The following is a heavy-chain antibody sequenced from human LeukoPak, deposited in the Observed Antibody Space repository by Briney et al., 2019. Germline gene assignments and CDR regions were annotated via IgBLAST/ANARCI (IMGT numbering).Heavy chain of an antibody. CDR1: GGFISSYY. Sequence: PSETPSLTCTVSGGFISSYYWSWIRRPPGKGLEWIGYIYYSGSTNYNPSLKSRVTISVDTSKNQFSLKLSSVTAADTAVYYCARGRSTNDYWGQGTLVTVSS. V-gene: IGHV4-59*01. D-gene: IGHD5-24*01. CDR2: IYYSGST. J-gene: IGHJ4*02. CDR3: ARGRSTNDY.